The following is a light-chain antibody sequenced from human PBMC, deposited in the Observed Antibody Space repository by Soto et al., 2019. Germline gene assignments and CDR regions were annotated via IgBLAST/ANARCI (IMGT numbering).Light chain of an antibody. Sequence: DIQMTQSPSSLSAYVGDSVTISCRASQNINKNLNWYQQKSGKAPNLLIYGASNFQSVVPSRFRGSGSGTDFTLAITDLQPEDFATYYCQQSFHTPYTFGHGTKLEI. J-gene: IGKJ2*01. V-gene: IGKV1-39*01. CDR3: QQSFHTPYT. CDR2: GAS. CDR1: QNINKN.